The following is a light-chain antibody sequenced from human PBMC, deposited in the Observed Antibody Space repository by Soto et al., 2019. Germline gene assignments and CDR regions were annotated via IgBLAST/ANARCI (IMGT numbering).Light chain of an antibody. CDR1: QSVSRN. CDR2: AAS. CDR3: QQYDNWPLT. J-gene: IGKJ4*01. V-gene: IGKV3-15*01. Sequence: ETVMTQSPATLSVSPGERATLSCRASQSVSRNLAWYQQKPGHAPRLLIYAASARAPDITGRFSGSGSGTEFTLTISSLQSEDFALYYCQQYDNWPLTFGGGTKVEIK.